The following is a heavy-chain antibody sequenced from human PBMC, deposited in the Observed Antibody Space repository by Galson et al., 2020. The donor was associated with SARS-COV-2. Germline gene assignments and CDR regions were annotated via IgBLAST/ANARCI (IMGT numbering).Heavy chain of an antibody. Sequence: ASVTVSCKASGYTFSGHYMHWVRLAPGQGLEWMGRINPNSGDTDVTQKLQGRVTMTTDTYLTTGYMELSRLTSDDTGVYYCTRGRNSSPFYHFVPWGQGTLVTFSS. D-gene: IGHD3-10*01. V-gene: IGHV1-2*05. J-gene: IGHJ5*02. CDR1: GYTFSGHY. CDR3: TRGRNSSPFYHFVP. CDR2: INPNSGDT.